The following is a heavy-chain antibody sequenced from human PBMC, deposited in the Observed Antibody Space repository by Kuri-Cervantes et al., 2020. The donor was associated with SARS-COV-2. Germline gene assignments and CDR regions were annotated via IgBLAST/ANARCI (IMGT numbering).Heavy chain of an antibody. Sequence: GESLRLSCAASGFTFRSYAMYWVRQAPGKGLEWVAVIWYDGSNKYYADSVKGRFTISRDNSKNTLYLQMNSLRAEDTAVYYCARSHKDIVVVPAARGYYYGMDVWGQGTTVTVSS. CDR2: IWYDGSNK. CDR3: ARSHKDIVVVPAARGYYYGMDV. V-gene: IGHV3-33*07. D-gene: IGHD2-2*01. CDR1: GFTFRSYA. J-gene: IGHJ6*02.